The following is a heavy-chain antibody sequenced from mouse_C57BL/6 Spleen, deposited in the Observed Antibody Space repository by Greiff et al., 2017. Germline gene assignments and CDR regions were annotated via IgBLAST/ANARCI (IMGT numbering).Heavy chain of an antibody. CDR1: GYTFTSYW. V-gene: IGHV1-55*01. CDR2: IYPGSGRT. CDR3: ARFGYSSPGAMDY. D-gene: IGHD2-5*01. Sequence: QVQLQQPGAELVKPGASVKMSCKASGYTFTSYWITWVKQRPGQGLEWIGDIYPGSGRTNYNEKFKSKATLTVDTSSSTAYMQLSSLTSEDSAVYYCARFGYSSPGAMDYWGQGTSVTVAS. J-gene: IGHJ4*01.